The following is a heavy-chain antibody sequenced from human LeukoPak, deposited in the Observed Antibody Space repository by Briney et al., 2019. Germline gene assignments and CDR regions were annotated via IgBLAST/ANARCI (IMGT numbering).Heavy chain of an antibody. Sequence: SETLSLTCAVSSGSISSNNWWSWVRQPPGKGLEWIGEIHHSGSTNYNPSLTSRVTISLDKPNNQFSLRLTSVTAADTAVYYCARESGAGYMDVWGKGTTVTISS. V-gene: IGHV4-4*02. CDR1: SGSISSNNW. D-gene: IGHD1-26*01. J-gene: IGHJ6*03. CDR3: ARESGAGYMDV. CDR2: IHHSGST.